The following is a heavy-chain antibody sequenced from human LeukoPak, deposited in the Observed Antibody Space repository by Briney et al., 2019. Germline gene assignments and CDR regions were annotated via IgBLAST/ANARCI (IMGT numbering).Heavy chain of an antibody. CDR3: ARGGLTAGFDY. Sequence: GGSLRLSCAASGFTLTTSWMTWVHQAPGKGLEWVTNINREGSQIDYMDSVKGRFTISRDSANNALYLQMNSLRAEDTAVYYCARGGLTAGFDYWGQGTLVTVSS. V-gene: IGHV3-7*01. CDR1: GFTLTTSW. J-gene: IGHJ4*02. CDR2: INREGSQI.